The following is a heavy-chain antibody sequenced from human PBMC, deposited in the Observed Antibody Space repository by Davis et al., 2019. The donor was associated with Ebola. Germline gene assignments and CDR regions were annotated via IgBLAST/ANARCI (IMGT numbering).Heavy chain of an antibody. V-gene: IGHV1-18*01. CDR2: ISAYNGNT. CDR3: ARAPTSYCGGDCYSAYFQH. J-gene: IGHJ1*01. D-gene: IGHD2-21*01. CDR1: GYTFTSYG. Sequence: ASVKVSCKASGYTFTSYGISWVRQAPGQGLEWMGWISAYNGNTNYAQKLQGRVTMTTDTSTSTAYMELRSLRSDDTAVYYCARAPTSYCGGDCYSAYFQHWGQGTLVTVSS.